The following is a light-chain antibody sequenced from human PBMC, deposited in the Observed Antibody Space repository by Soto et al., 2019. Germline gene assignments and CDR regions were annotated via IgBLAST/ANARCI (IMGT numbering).Light chain of an antibody. CDR3: HQYGRSPVT. CDR1: QTVTSSY. Sequence: EIVLTQSPGTLSLSPGERATLSCRASQTVTSSYLAWYQQKPGQAPRLLIYGASSRAPGIPDRFSGSGSGTDFTLTISRLEPEDFAVCYCHQYGRSPVTFGQGTKVDIK. J-gene: IGKJ1*01. V-gene: IGKV3-20*01. CDR2: GAS.